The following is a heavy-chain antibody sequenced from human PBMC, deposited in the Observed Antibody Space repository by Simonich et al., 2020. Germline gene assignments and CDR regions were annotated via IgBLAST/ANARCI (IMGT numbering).Heavy chain of an antibody. CDR1: GYTFTGYY. D-gene: IGHD5-12*01. Sequence: QVQLVQSGAEVKKPGASVKVSCKASGYTFTGYYMHWVRQAPGQGLEWRGWINPNSEGTNYARKFKGRVTMTRDTSISTAYMELSRLRSDDTAVYYCASSKLATIDYWGQGTLVTVSS. CDR2: INPNSEGT. J-gene: IGHJ4*02. CDR3: ASSKLATIDY. V-gene: IGHV1-2*02.